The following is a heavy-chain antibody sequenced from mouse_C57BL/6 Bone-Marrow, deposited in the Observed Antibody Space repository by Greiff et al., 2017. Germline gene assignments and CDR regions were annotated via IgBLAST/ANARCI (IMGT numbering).Heavy chain of an antibody. Sequence: QVQLQQPGAELVKPGASVKMSCKASGYTFTSYWITWVKQRPGQGLEWIGDIYPGSGSTNYNEKFKSKATLTVDTSSSTAYMQLSSLTSEDSAVYYCARFSGSRYAMDYCCQGTSVTVSS. D-gene: IGHD1-1*01. CDR2: IYPGSGST. V-gene: IGHV1-55*01. CDR1: GYTFTSYW. J-gene: IGHJ4*01. CDR3: ARFSGSRYAMDY.